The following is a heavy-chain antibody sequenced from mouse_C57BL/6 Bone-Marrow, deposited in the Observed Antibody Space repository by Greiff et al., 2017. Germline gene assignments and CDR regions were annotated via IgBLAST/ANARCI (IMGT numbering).Heavy chain of an antibody. Sequence: EVQLQQSGPELVKPGASVKIPCKASGYTFTDYNMDWVKQSPGKSLEWIGDINPNNGGTIYNQKFKGKATLTVDKSSSTAYMELRSLTSEDTAVYYCARGYYGRSYGYYAMDDWGQGTSVTVSA. CDR1: GYTFTDYN. CDR3: ARGYYGRSYGYYAMDD. V-gene: IGHV1-18*01. J-gene: IGHJ4*01. CDR2: INPNNGGT. D-gene: IGHD1-1*01.